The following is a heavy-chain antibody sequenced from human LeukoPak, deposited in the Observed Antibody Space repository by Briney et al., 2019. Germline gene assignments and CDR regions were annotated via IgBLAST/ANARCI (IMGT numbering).Heavy chain of an antibody. Sequence: PGGSLRLSCAASGFTFSSYSMNWVRQAPGKGLEWVSSTSTSSTYIYYADSVKGRFTISRDNAKNSLYLQMNSLRAEDTAVYYCARVGNYGDMPIDYWGQGTLVTVSS. CDR3: ARVGNYGDMPIDY. CDR2: TSTSSTYI. V-gene: IGHV3-21*01. CDR1: GFTFSSYS. D-gene: IGHD4-17*01. J-gene: IGHJ4*02.